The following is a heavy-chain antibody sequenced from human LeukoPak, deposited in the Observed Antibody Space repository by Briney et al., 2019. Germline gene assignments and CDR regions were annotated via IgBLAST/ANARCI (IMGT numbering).Heavy chain of an antibody. D-gene: IGHD1-26*01. CDR3: TRVSYIDEGIDY. CDR1: GFPFSAYG. J-gene: IGHJ4*02. V-gene: IGHV3-7*04. Sequence: GGSLRLSCAASGFPFSAYGMGWVRQAPGKGLEWAANIKQDGSKKSYVDSVKGRFTISRDNAKNSLYLQMNSLRAEDTAIYYCTRVSYIDEGIDYWGQGTLVTVSS. CDR2: IKQDGSKK.